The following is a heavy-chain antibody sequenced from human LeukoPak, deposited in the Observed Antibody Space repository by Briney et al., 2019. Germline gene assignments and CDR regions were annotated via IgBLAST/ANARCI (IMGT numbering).Heavy chain of an antibody. Sequence: PGGSLRLSCVDSGFMFRSYAMSWVRQAPGKGLEWVSAISGSGGSTYYKDSVKGRFTISRDNSKNTLFLLMNSLRVEDSAVYYCATNAGSYYGSGSYHSFWGQGTLVTVSS. V-gene: IGHV3-23*01. D-gene: IGHD3-10*01. CDR3: ATNAGSYYGSGSYHSF. J-gene: IGHJ4*02. CDR1: GFMFRSYA. CDR2: ISGSGGST.